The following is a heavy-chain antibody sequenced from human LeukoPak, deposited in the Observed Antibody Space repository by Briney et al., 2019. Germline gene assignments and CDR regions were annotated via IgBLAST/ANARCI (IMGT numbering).Heavy chain of an antibody. CDR3: AGDIPTKRGYSYGSDWFDP. CDR2: IYTSGST. D-gene: IGHD5-18*01. J-gene: IGHJ5*02. CDR1: GGSISSYY. Sequence: PSETLSLTCTVSGGSISSYYWSWIRQPAGKGLEWIGRIYTSGSTNYNPSLKSRVTMSVDTSKNQFSLKLSSVTAADTAVYYCAGDIPTKRGYSYGSDWFDPWGQGTLVTVSS. V-gene: IGHV4-4*07.